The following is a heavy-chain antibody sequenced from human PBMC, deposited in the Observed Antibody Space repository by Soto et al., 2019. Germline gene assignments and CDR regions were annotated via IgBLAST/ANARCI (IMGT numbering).Heavy chain of an antibody. J-gene: IGHJ4*02. CDR2: FWRDQGVQ. Sequence: ASVKVSCKVSGYTLPKLSMHWVRQAPGKGLEWMGGFWRDQGVQLYAQQFQGRVTPTEDTSTDTVFMELTSLRLDDTASYYCATDRASVAGGFDFWGQGTAVTVSS. V-gene: IGHV1-24*01. D-gene: IGHD6-19*01. CDR1: GYTLPKLS. CDR3: ATDRASVAGGFDF.